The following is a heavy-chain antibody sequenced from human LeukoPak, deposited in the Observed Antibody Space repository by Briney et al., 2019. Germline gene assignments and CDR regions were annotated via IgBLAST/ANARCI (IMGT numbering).Heavy chain of an antibody. Sequence: ASVKVSCKASGYTFTSYYMHWVPQAPGQGLEWMGIINPSGGSTSYAQKFQGRVTMTRDTSTSTVYMELSSLRSEDTAVYYCARLYYYDSSGYYSYYYYGMDVWGQGTTVTVSS. CDR1: GYTFTSYY. CDR2: INPSGGST. D-gene: IGHD3-22*01. V-gene: IGHV1-46*01. CDR3: ARLYYYDSSGYYSYYYYGMDV. J-gene: IGHJ6*02.